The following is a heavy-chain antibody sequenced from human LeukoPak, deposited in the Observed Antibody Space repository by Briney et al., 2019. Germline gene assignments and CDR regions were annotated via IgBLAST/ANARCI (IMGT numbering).Heavy chain of an antibody. CDR3: ARLTPYSGSPLDDY. D-gene: IGHD1-26*01. CDR2: VSYSGST. Sequence: SETLSLTCTVSGGSISSISNYWVWIRQPPGKGLEYIGSVSYSGSTYYNPSLKSRVTMSADTSKNQFSLKLSSVTAADTAVYYCARLTPYSGSPLDDYWGQGTLVTVSS. V-gene: IGHV4-39*01. J-gene: IGHJ4*02. CDR1: GGSISSISNY.